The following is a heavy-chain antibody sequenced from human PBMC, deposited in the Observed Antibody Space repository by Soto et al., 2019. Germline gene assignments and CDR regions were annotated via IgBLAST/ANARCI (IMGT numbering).Heavy chain of an antibody. CDR3: AKQESDWNDHFDY. Sequence: GGSLRLSCAASGFTFSGSAMHWVRQASGKGLEWVGRIRSKANSYATAYAASVKGRFTISRDNSKNAVYLQMNSLRAEDTAVYYCAKQESDWNDHFDYWGQGTLVTVSS. D-gene: IGHD1-1*01. CDR2: IRSKANSYAT. J-gene: IGHJ4*02. CDR1: GFTFSGSA. V-gene: IGHV3-73*01.